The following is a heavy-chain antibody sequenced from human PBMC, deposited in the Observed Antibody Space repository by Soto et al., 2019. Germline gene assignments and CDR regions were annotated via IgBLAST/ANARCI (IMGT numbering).Heavy chain of an antibody. CDR1: GGSISSGGYY. CDR2: IYYSGST. Sequence: SETLSLTCTVSGGSISSGGYYWSWIRQHPGKGLEWIGYIYYSGSTYYNPSLKSRVTISVDTSKNQFSLKLSSVTAADTAVYYCARAIPPRYFDWLASDYWGQGTLVTVSS. CDR3: ARAIPPRYFDWLASDY. V-gene: IGHV4-31*03. D-gene: IGHD3-9*01. J-gene: IGHJ4*02.